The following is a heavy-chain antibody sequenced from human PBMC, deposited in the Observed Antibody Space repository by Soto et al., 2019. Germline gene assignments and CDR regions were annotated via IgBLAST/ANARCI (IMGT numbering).Heavy chain of an antibody. J-gene: IGHJ5*02. D-gene: IGHD3-3*01. CDR3: ARDQGSYDFWSGYYGTWFDP. V-gene: IGHV1-69*13. CDR2: IIPIFGTA. CDR1: GGTFSSYA. Sequence: SVKVSCKASGGTFSSYAISWVRQAPGQGLEWMGGIIPIFGTANYAQKFQGRVTITADESTSTAYMELSSLRSEDTAVYYCARDQGSYDFWSGYYGTWFDPWGQGNLVTVSS.